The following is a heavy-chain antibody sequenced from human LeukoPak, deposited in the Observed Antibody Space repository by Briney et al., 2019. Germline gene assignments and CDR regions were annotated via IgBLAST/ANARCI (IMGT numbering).Heavy chain of an antibody. V-gene: IGHV4-59*01. CDR1: GGSISSYY. Sequence: SETLSLTCTVSGGSISSYYWSWIRRPPGKGLEWIGYIYYSGSTNYNPSLKCRVTISVDTSKNQFSMKLSSVTAADTAVYYCARGPEGWELPNYWGQGTLVTVSS. D-gene: IGHD1-26*01. CDR3: ARGPEGWELPNY. J-gene: IGHJ4*02. CDR2: IYYSGST.